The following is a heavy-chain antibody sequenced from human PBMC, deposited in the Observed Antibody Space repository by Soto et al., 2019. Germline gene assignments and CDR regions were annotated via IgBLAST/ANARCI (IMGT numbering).Heavy chain of an antibody. CDR3: ARDPHYDILTGYHPYYYYGMDV. Sequence: QVQLVQSGAEVKKPGSSVKVSCKASGGTFSSYAISWVRQAPGQGLEWMGGIIPIFGTANYAQKFQGRVTITADESTSTAYMELSSLRSEDTAVYYCARDPHYDILTGYHPYYYYGMDVWGRGTTVTVSS. V-gene: IGHV1-69*01. CDR2: IIPIFGTA. D-gene: IGHD3-9*01. CDR1: GGTFSSYA. J-gene: IGHJ6*02.